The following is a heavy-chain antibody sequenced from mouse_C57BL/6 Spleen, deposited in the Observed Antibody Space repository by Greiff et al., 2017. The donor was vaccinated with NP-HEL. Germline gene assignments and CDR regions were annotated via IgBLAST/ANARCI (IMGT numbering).Heavy chain of an antibody. V-gene: IGHV1-81*01. J-gene: IGHJ4*01. CDR3: ARGAQVNYAMDY. D-gene: IGHD3-2*02. CDR1: GYTFTSYG. CDR2: IYPRSGNT. Sequence: QVQLKESGAELARPGASVKLSCKASGYTFTSYGISWVKQRTGQGLEWIGEIYPRSGNTYYNEKFKGKATLTADKSSSTAYMELRSLTSEDSAVYFCARGAQVNYAMDYWGKGTSVTVSS.